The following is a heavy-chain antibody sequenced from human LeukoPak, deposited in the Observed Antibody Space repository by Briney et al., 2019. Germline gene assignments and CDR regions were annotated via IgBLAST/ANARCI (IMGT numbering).Heavy chain of an antibody. D-gene: IGHD3-22*01. V-gene: IGHV4-59*01. CDR1: AGSISSYY. J-gene: IGHJ5*02. CDR3: ARDLRAYYYDSSVPQYNWFDP. Sequence: SETLSLTCTVSAGSISSYYWSWIRQPPGKGLEWIGYIYYSGSTNYNPSLKSRVTISVDTSKNQFSLKLSSVTAADTAVYYCARDLRAYYYDSSVPQYNWFDPWGQGTLVTVSS. CDR2: IYYSGST.